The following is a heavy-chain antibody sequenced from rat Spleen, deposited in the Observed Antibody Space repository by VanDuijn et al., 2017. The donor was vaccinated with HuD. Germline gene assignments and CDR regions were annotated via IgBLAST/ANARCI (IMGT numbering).Heavy chain of an antibody. CDR1: GFTFNDYY. J-gene: IGHJ2*01. V-gene: IGHV5-25*01. D-gene: IGHD1-1*01. Sequence: EVRLVESGGGLVQPGRSLKLSCAASGFTFNDYYMAWVRQAPTKGLEWVASISSSGGSTYYRDSVKGRFTVSRDNAKSTLYLQMDSLRSEDTATYYCARHPDYSNYFDYWGQGVMVTVSS. CDR3: ARHPDYSNYFDY. CDR2: ISSSGGST.